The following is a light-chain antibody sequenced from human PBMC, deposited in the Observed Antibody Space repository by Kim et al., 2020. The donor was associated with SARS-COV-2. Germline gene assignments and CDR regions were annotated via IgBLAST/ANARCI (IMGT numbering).Light chain of an antibody. CDR3: QSRDTVGDHLV. Sequence: ALGQTVKITCQGDSLRTYYASWYQQKPGQAPILLIYYKDSRPSGIPGRFSGSTSGDTAFLTISGAQAEDEADYYCQSRDTVGDHLVFGGGTQLTVL. V-gene: IGLV3-19*01. CDR1: SLRTYY. CDR2: YKD. J-gene: IGLJ2*01.